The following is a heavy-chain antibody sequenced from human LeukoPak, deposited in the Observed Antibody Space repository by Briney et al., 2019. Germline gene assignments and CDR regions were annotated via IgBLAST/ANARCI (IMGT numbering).Heavy chain of an antibody. Sequence: GGSLRLSCATSGFTFSTYSMNWVRQAPGKGLEWVSSIGTSSSSTYYADSVRGRFTISRDNARNSLYLQMNSLRAEDTAVYYCVRIPNSANFPNWFDPWGQGTLVTVSS. CDR3: VRIPNSANFPNWFDP. V-gene: IGHV3-21*01. J-gene: IGHJ5*02. CDR2: IGTSSSST. D-gene: IGHD2/OR15-2a*01. CDR1: GFTFSTYS.